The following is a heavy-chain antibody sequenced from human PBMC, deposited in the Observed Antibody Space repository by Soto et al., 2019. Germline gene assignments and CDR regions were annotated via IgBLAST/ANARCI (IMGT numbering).Heavy chain of an antibody. CDR2: IIPIFGTA. V-gene: IGHV1-69*06. CDR3: ARVGRHVDTAMAAYYYCMDV. D-gene: IGHD5-18*01. CDR1: GGTFSSYA. Sequence: ASVKVSCKASGGTFSSYAISWVRQAPGQGLEWMGGIIPIFGTANYAQKFQGRVTITADKSTSTAYMELSSLRSEDTAVYYCARVGRHVDTAMAAYYYCMDVWGQGTTVTVSS. J-gene: IGHJ6*02.